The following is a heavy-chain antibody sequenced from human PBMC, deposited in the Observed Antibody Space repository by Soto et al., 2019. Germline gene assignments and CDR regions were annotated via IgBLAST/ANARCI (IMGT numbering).Heavy chain of an antibody. J-gene: IGHJ4*02. Sequence: EVQMLESGGGLVQPGGSLRLSCAASGFTFSSYWMHWVRQAPGRGLVWVSRINSDGSSTSYADSVKCRFTISRDNAKNTVYLQMNSLRAEDTAVYYCVRTSLVVAAATREDYWGQGTLVTVSS. CDR1: GFTFSSYW. CDR2: INSDGSST. D-gene: IGHD2-15*01. V-gene: IGHV3-74*01. CDR3: VRTSLVVAAATREDY.